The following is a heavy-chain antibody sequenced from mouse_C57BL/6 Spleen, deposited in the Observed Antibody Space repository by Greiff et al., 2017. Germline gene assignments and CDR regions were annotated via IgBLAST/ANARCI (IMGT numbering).Heavy chain of an antibody. D-gene: IGHD1-1*01. CDR3: AKGSSYWYFGV. CDR1: GYAFTNYL. CDR2: INPGSGGT. V-gene: IGHV1-54*01. Sequence: VQLQQSGAELVRPGTSVKVSCKASGYAFTNYLIEWVKQRPGQGLEWIGVINPGSGGTNYNEKFKGKATLTADKSSSNAYMQLCSRTSEDSAVYVCAKGSSYWYFGVWGTGTTVTVSS. J-gene: IGHJ1*03.